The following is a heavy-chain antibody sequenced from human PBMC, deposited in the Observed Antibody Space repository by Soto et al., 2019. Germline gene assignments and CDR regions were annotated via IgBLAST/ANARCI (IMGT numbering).Heavy chain of an antibody. CDR2: ISSTSSII. CDR3: ARAKGWTDISIQP. J-gene: IGHJ1*01. D-gene: IGHD3-9*01. Sequence: EVQLVESGGGLVQPGGFLRLSCAASGFSFSSHSMNWVRQAPGKGLEWVSYISSTSSIIYYADSVKGRFTTSRDNAKNSLYLRMNSLRDEDTDVYYCARAKGWTDISIQPWGQGTLVIVSS. V-gene: IGHV3-48*02. CDR1: GFSFSSHS.